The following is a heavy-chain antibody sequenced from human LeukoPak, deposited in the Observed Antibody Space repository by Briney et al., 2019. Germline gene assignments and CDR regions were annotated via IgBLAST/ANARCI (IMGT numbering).Heavy chain of an antibody. J-gene: IGHJ5*02. CDR3: ARGRIVVVPAFHQTEGRGWFDP. CDR2: LNHSGST. Sequence: SETLSLTCAVYGGSFSGYYWSWIRQPPGKGLEWIGELNHSGSTNYNPSLKSRVTISVDTSKNQFSLKLSSVTAADTAVYYCARGRIVVVPAFHQTEGRGWFDPWGQGTLVTVSS. V-gene: IGHV4-34*01. D-gene: IGHD2-2*01. CDR1: GGSFSGYY.